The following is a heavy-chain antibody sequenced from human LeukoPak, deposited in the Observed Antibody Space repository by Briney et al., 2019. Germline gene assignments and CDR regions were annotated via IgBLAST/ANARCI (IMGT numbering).Heavy chain of an antibody. V-gene: IGHV1-18*01. CDR1: GYPFSSYG. CDR2: ISAYNGNT. Sequence: ASVKVSCKASGYPFSSYGISWVRQAPGQGLEWMGWISAYNGNTNYAQEFQGRVPMTTDTSTSVAYIELRSLRSDDTAVYYCARVTTYGDYPFDYWGQGTLVTVSS. J-gene: IGHJ4*02. CDR3: ARVTTYGDYPFDY. D-gene: IGHD4-17*01.